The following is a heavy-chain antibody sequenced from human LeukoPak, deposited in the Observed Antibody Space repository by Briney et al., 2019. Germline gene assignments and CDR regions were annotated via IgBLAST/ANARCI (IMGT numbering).Heavy chain of an antibody. CDR3: AKGLKGCSGSSCYYFFDF. D-gene: IGHD2-15*01. J-gene: IGHJ4*02. V-gene: IGHV3-23*01. CDR2: ITGSGGDA. Sequence: GGSLRLSCAASGFTFGSYAMNWVRQAPGKGLERVSSITGSGGDAYYADSVKGRFTISRDNSKNTLDLQMNSLRAEDTAVYYCAKGLKGCSGSSCYYFFDFWGQGALITVSS. CDR1: GFTFGSYA.